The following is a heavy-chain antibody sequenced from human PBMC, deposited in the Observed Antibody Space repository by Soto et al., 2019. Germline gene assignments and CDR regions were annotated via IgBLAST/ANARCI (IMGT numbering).Heavy chain of an antibody. V-gene: IGHV4-59*08. CDR1: GGSIITYF. CDR3: ARHINYDSGAFQCDFDY. D-gene: IGHD3-22*01. Sequence: SETLSLTCIVCGGSIITYFWRWIPQPPGKGVEWIAYIHHSGRTSYNPSLKLQVTISLDTSNNYLFLKLSSVTAADTAMYYCARHINYDSGAFQCDFDYWGVGTPVTVS. J-gene: IGHJ4*02. CDR2: IHHSGRT.